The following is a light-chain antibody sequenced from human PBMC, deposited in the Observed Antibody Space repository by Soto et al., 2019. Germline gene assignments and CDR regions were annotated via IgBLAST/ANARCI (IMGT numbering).Light chain of an antibody. V-gene: IGLV1-40*01. Sequence: QSVLTQPPSVSGAPGQRVTISCTGSSSNIGAGFDVHWYQHLPGAAPKLLIYRNYNRPSGVPDRFSGSKSGTSASLAITGLQAEDEADYYCQSYDSSLSGSRVFGGGTKVTVL. CDR2: RNY. CDR1: SSNIGAGFD. CDR3: QSYDSSLSGSRV. J-gene: IGLJ2*01.